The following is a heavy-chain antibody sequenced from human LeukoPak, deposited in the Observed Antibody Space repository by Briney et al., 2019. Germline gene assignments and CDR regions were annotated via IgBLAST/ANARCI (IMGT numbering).Heavy chain of an antibody. J-gene: IGHJ5*02. D-gene: IGHD5-12*01. CDR2: ISAYNGNT. CDR3: ARLYGYDWNWFDP. Sequence: GASEKVSCKASGYTFTSYGISWVRQAPGQGLEWMGWISAYNGNTNYAQKLQGRVTMTTDTSASTAYMELRSLRSDDTAVHYCARLYGYDWNWFDPWGQGTLVTVSS. CDR1: GYTFTSYG. V-gene: IGHV1-18*01.